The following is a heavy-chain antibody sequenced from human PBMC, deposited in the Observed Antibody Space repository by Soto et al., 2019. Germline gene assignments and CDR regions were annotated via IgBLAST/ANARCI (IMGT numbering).Heavy chain of an antibody. D-gene: IGHD2-8*02. CDR1: GFTVSSYG. Sequence: QVQLVESGGGVVQPGRSLILSFAVSGFTVSSYGMHWVRQAPGKGLEWVAVISRDGRTTFYADSVKGRFTISRDNSRNTLFMEMNSLRGDDMAVYYCTGEVASGYCGQGTLVTVSS. CDR2: ISRDGRTT. V-gene: IGHV3-30*03. J-gene: IGHJ4*02. CDR3: TGEVASGY.